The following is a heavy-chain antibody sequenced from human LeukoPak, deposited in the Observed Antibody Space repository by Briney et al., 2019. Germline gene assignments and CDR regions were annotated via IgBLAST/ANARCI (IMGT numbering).Heavy chain of an antibody. CDR2: VSNIEAT. V-gene: IGHV4-59*01. Sequence: PSETLSLTCTVSGDSISSYYWSWLRQPPGKRLEWIGYVSNIEATNYNPSLKSRVTISVDTSKNQFSLRLNSVTAADTAVYYCARPPHYYDTSGYSVWGQGTLVTVSP. J-gene: IGHJ4*02. CDR3: ARPPHYYDTSGYSV. D-gene: IGHD3-22*01. CDR1: GDSISSYY.